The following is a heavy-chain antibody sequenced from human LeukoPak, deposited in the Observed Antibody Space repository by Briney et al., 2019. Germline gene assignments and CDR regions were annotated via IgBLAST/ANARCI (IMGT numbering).Heavy chain of an antibody. CDR3: ARGYCSSTSCYFKSTHPFDY. V-gene: IGHV4-59*08. CDR2: IYYSGST. CDR1: GGSISSYY. J-gene: IGHJ4*02. Sequence: LETLSLTCTVSGGSISSYYWSWIRQPPGKGLEWIGYIYYSGSTNYNPSLKSRVTISVDTSKNQFSLKLSSVTAADTAVYYCARGYCSSTSCYFKSTHPFDYWGQGTLVTVSS. D-gene: IGHD2-2*01.